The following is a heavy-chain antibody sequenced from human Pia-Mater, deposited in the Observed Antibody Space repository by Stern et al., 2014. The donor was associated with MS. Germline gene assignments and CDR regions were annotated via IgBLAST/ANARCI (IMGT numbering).Heavy chain of an antibody. Sequence: VQLVESGGGVVQPGRSLRLSCAASVFTFSSYGMHWVRQAPGKGLEWVAVIWYDGSNKYYADSVKGRFTISRDNSKNTLYLQMNSLRAEDTAVYYCARDSDSSGYYYGDAFDIWGQGTMVTVSS. J-gene: IGHJ3*02. D-gene: IGHD3-22*01. CDR1: VFTFSSYG. CDR3: ARDSDSSGYYYGDAFDI. CDR2: IWYDGSNK. V-gene: IGHV3-33*01.